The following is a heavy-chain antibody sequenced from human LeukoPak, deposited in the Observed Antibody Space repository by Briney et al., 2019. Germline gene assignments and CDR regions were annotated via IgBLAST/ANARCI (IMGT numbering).Heavy chain of an antibody. J-gene: IGHJ6*02. CDR1: GFTVSSNY. V-gene: IGHV3-66*01. CDR2: IYSGGST. CDR3: ARDSPNYYGSGNYYSYGMDV. D-gene: IGHD3-10*01. Sequence: GGSLRLSCAASGFTVSSNYMSWVRQAPGKGLEWVSVIYSGGSTYYADSVKGRFTISRDNSKNTLYLQMNSLRAEDTAVYYCARDSPNYYGSGNYYSYGMDVWGQGTTVTVSS.